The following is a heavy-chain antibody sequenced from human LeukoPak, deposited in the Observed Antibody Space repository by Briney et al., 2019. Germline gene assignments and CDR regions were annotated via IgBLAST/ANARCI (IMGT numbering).Heavy chain of an antibody. CDR2: IYYSGST. J-gene: IGHJ4*02. D-gene: IGHD3-22*01. Sequence: PSETLSLTCTVSGGSISSSSYYWGWIRQPPGKGLEWIGSIYYSGSTNYNPSLKSRVTISVDTSKNQFSLKLSSVTAADTAVYYCARETHYYDSSGRANWDFDYWGQGTLVTVSS. V-gene: IGHV4-39*07. CDR1: GGSISSSSYY. CDR3: ARETHYYDSSGRANWDFDY.